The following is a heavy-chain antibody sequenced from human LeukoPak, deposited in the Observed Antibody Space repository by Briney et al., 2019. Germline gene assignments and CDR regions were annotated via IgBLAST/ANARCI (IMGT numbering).Heavy chain of an antibody. J-gene: IGHJ4*02. V-gene: IGHV3-30*01. CDR3: ARTSRRWHPIYSLLDY. CDR2: VSYDGSSQ. Sequence: GGSLRLSCAPSGFTFSMYSTHWVRQAPGKGLEWVAVVSYDGSSQYYADSVKGRFTISRDNSKNTLYLQMNSLRAEDTAVYFCARTSRRWHPIYSLLDYWGQGTLVTVSS. CDR1: GFTFSMYS. D-gene: IGHD4-23*01.